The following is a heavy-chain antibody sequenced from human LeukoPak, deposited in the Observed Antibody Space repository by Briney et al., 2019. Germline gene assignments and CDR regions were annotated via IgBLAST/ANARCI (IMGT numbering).Heavy chain of an antibody. V-gene: IGHV1-46*01. CDR2: INPSGGST. Sequence: GASVKVSCQASGYTFTSYYMHWVGQAPAQGLEWMGMINPSGGSTSYAQMFHGRVTMTRDKSTSTVYMELSSLSSEDTAVYSCAKAFVCSSTSCYLRFNWFDPWGQGTLVTVSS. D-gene: IGHD2-2*01. CDR3: AKAFVCSSTSCYLRFNWFDP. J-gene: IGHJ5*02. CDR1: GYTFTSYY.